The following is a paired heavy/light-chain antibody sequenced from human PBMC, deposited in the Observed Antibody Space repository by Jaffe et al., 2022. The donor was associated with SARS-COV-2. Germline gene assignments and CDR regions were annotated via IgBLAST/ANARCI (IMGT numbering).Heavy chain of an antibody. Sequence: EVQLVESGGGLVKPGGSLRLSCAVSGFTFSNAWMNWVRQAPGKGLEWVGRIRSKSDGGTTDYAAPVKGRFVISRDDSKTTLYLQMNSLKTEDTAVYYCATFGSSWTLSWGQGTLVTVSS. CDR3: ATFGSSWTLS. CDR1: GFTFSNAW. CDR2: IRSKSDGGTT. V-gene: IGHV3-15*01. D-gene: IGHD6-13*01. J-gene: IGHJ4*02.
Light chain of an antibody. CDR2: KAS. Sequence: DIQMTQSPSTLSASVGDRVTITCRASQSINNWLAWNQQKPGKAPKLLIYKASSLESGVPSRFSGSGSGTEFTLTISSLQPDDSATYYCQQYNSYWAFGQGTKVEVK. J-gene: IGKJ1*01. CDR3: QQYNSYWA. V-gene: IGKV1-5*03. CDR1: QSINNW.